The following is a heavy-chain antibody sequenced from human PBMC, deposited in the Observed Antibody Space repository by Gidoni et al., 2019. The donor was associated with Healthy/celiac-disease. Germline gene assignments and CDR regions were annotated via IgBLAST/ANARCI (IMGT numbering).Heavy chain of an antibody. J-gene: IGHJ3*02. CDR2: ISSSGSTI. V-gene: IGHV3-48*03. CDR1: GFTFSSYE. Sequence: EVQLVESGGGLVQPGGSLSLSCAASGFTFSSYEMNWVRQAPGKGLEWVSYISSSGSTIYYADSVKGRFTISRDNAKNSLYLQMNSLRAEDTAVYYCAREGGFPGAFDIWGQGTMVTVSS. D-gene: IGHD3-10*01. CDR3: AREGGFPGAFDI.